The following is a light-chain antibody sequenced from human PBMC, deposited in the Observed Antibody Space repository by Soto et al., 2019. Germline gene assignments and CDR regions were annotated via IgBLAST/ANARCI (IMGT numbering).Light chain of an antibody. CDR2: GAS. CDR3: QQFGSSPPWT. V-gene: IGKV3-20*01. J-gene: IGKJ1*01. Sequence: EIVITQSPATPSVSPGERVTLSCRASQSVRSNLAWYQQKPGQAPRLLIYGASSRATGIPDRFSGSGSGTDFTLTISRLEPEDFAVYYCQQFGSSPPWTFGQGTKVDIK. CDR1: QSVRSN.